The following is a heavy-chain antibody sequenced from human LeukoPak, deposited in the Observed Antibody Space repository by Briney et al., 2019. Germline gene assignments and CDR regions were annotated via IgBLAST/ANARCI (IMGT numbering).Heavy chain of an antibody. J-gene: IGHJ3*01. D-gene: IGHD6-19*01. V-gene: IGHV3-23*01. CDR2: ISGSGTTT. Sequence: GGSLRLSCAASGFTFRNYAMTWVRQTPGRGLELVSVISGSGTTTYYADSVKGRFTISRDNAKNSLYLQMNSLRADDTAVYYCASIAVAGTWAFDFRGQGTFVTVSS. CDR3: ASIAVAGTWAFDF. CDR1: GFTFRNYA.